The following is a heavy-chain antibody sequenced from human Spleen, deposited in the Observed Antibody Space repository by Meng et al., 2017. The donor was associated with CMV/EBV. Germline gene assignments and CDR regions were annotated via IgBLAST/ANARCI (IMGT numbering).Heavy chain of an antibody. Sequence: SETLSLTCTVSGGSISSSNYYWDWIRQTPGKGLEWIGTIYYNGYTYYSPSLKSRVTISVDTSKNQFSLKLSSVTAADTAVYYCARGSGYYYYGMDVWGQGTTVTVSS. CDR3: ARGSGYYYYGMDV. CDR1: GGSISSSNYY. V-gene: IGHV4-39*07. CDR2: IYYNGYT. D-gene: IGHD6-25*01. J-gene: IGHJ6*02.